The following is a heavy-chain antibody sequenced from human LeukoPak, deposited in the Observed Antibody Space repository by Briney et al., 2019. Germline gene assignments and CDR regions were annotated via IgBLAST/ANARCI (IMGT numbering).Heavy chain of an antibody. CDR1: GFTFSSYV. Sequence: GGSLRLSCAASGFTFSSYVMSRVRQAPGKGLEWVSAISGSGGSTYYADSVKGRFTISRDNSKNTLYLQMNSLRAEDTAVYYCASGDYLYWYFDLWGRGTLVTVSS. CDR3: ASGDYLYWYFDL. D-gene: IGHD4-17*01. CDR2: ISGSGGST. J-gene: IGHJ2*01. V-gene: IGHV3-23*01.